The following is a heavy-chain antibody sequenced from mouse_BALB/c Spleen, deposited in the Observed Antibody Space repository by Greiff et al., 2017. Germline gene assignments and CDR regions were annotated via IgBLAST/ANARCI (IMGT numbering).Heavy chain of an antibody. CDR2: IDPANGNT. D-gene: IGHD2-4*01. CDR1: GFNIKDTY. J-gene: IGHJ2*01. Sequence: VQLQQSGAELVKPGASVKLSCTASGFNIKDTYMHWVKQRPEQGLEWIGRIDPANGNTKYDPKFQGKATITADTSSNTAYLQLSSLTSEDTAVYYCASLIYYDYDYLDYWGQGTTLTVSS. CDR3: ASLIYYDYDYLDY. V-gene: IGHV14-3*02.